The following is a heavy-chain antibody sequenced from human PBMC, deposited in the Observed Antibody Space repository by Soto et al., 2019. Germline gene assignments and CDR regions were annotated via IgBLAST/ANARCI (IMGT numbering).Heavy chain of an antibody. CDR1: GFSLSTTGVG. D-gene: IGHD3-3*01. Sequence: QITLKESGPTVVTPKQTLTLTCSFSGFSLSTTGVGVGWIRQPPGKAPEWLAMFYWDGDKRYSPSLKNRLTINEVRSNNEMVPNVTNMGPVDTATYSCVHSGRMICGVVFNTFDPWGQGILVTVSS. CDR3: VHSGRMICGVVFNTFDP. J-gene: IGHJ5*01. CDR2: FYWDGDK. V-gene: IGHV2-5*02.